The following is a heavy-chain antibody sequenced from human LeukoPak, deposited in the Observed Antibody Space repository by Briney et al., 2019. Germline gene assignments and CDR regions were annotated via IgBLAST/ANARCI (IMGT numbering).Heavy chain of an antibody. CDR3: ARDSGIAVAVGWFDP. CDR1: GFTFSSYS. V-gene: IGHV3-21*04. Sequence: GGSLRLSCAASGFTFSSYSMNWVRQAPGKGLEWVSSISSSSYIYYADSVKGRFTISRDNAMNSLYLQMNSLRAEDTAVYYCARDSGIAVAVGWFDPWGQGTLVTVSS. D-gene: IGHD6-19*01. J-gene: IGHJ5*02. CDR2: ISSSSYI.